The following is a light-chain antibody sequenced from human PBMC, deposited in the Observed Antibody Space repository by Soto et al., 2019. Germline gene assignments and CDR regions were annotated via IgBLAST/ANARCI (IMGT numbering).Light chain of an antibody. CDR2: YAS. Sequence: DIVLTQSPAILSLYAGERDNLXCRASQSVSNDLGWYQQRPGEARRLLIYYASNRDTGITAMFSGSGYGKDFNITISRLQPEDFAIYGQQFSNYPHVFGQGTRLEIK. CDR1: QSVSND. J-gene: IGKJ5*01. CDR3: QQFSNYPHV. V-gene: IGKV3-11*01.